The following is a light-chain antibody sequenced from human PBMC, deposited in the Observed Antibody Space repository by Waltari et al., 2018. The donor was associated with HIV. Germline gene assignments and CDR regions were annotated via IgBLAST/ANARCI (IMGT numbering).Light chain of an antibody. CDR3: ASHAGSKDV. J-gene: IGLJ2*01. CDR1: SSDVGAYNY. V-gene: IGLV2-8*01. CDR2: DVT. Sequence: QSALTHPPSASGSPGQSVTISCTGTSSDVGAYNYVSWFQQHPGKAPKLLIYDVTKRPSGVPDRFSGSKSVNTASLTVSGLQAEDEADYYCASHAGSKDVFGGGTRLTVL.